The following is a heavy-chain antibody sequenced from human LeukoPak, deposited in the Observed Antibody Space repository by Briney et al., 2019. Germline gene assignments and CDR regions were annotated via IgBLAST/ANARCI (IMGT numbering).Heavy chain of an antibody. J-gene: IGHJ4*02. CDR1: GFTLSTYS. Sequence: PGGSLRLSCVLSGFTLSTYSMNWVRQAPGKGLEWVAYISSSSSTIYHADSVKGRFTISRDNAENSLYLQMHSLRDEDTAVYYCARDRVVGATHYFDYWGQGTLVTVSS. D-gene: IGHD1-26*01. CDR3: ARDRVVGATHYFDY. V-gene: IGHV3-48*02. CDR2: ISSSSSTI.